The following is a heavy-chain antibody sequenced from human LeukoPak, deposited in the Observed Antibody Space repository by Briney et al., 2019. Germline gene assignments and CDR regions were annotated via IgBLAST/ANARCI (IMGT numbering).Heavy chain of an antibody. D-gene: IGHD5-18*01. J-gene: IGHJ6*02. Sequence: PSETLSLTCTVSGDSISSYYWSWIRQPPGKGLEWIGYIYYSGSTNYNPSLKSRVTISVDTSKNQFSLKLSSVTAADTAVYYCARAEAGYSYGYYYYGMDVWGQGTTVTVSS. CDR3: ARAEAGYSYGYYYYGMDV. CDR1: GDSISSYY. V-gene: IGHV4-59*01. CDR2: IYYSGST.